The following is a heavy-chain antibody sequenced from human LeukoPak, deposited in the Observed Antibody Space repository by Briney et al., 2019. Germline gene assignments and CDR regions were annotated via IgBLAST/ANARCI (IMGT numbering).Heavy chain of an antibody. V-gene: IGHV3-20*04. CDR1: GFTFDNHG. Sequence: PGGSLRLSCAASGFTFDNHGMSWVRQAPGKGLEWVSGINWNGGSTGYADSVKGRFTIPRDNAKNSLYLQMNSLRAEDTALYYCARSIVVPAAINSYYFDYWGQGTLVTVSS. J-gene: IGHJ4*02. CDR2: INWNGGST. CDR3: ARSIVVPAAINSYYFDY. D-gene: IGHD2-2*01.